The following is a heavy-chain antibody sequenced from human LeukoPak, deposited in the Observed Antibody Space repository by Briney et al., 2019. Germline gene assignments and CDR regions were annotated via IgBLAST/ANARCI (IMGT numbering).Heavy chain of an antibody. V-gene: IGHV4-4*07. CDR1: GASISTYY. CDR2: IHISGST. J-gene: IGHJ4*02. Sequence: SETLSLTCTVSGASISTYYWSWIRQPAGKGLKWIGHIHISGSTNYNPSLKSRVIMSLDTSKNQLSLKLNSVTAADTAVYYCAKEGMIQGVIDYWGQGALVTVSS. CDR3: AKEGMIQGVIDY. D-gene: IGHD3-10*01.